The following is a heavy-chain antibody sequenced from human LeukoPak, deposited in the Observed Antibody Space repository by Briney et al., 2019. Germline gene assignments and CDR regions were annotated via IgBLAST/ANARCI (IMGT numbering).Heavy chain of an antibody. CDR1: GGSISSGSYY. D-gene: IGHD3-22*01. Sequence: SETLSLTCTVSGGSISSGSYYWSWIRQPAGKGLEWIGRIYTSGSTNYNPSLKSRVTISVDTSKNQFSLKLSSVTAADTAVYYCAGSENYYDSSGYYPSSFDYWGQGTLVTVSS. CDR3: AGSENYYDSSGYYPSSFDY. V-gene: IGHV4-61*02. CDR2: IYTSGST. J-gene: IGHJ4*02.